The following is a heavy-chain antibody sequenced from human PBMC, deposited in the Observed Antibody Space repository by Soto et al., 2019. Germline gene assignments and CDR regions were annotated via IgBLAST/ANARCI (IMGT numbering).Heavy chain of an antibody. D-gene: IGHD6-19*01. CDR3: ARYFRGSGRYFFDY. Sequence: GGSLRLSCVASGFTFISSFMGWVRQAPGKGLEWVANINQDGGGTYYVDSVEGRFTISRDNAKDSLYLQMNSLRGEDTAVYYCARYFRGSGRYFFDYWGQGTLVTAPQ. J-gene: IGHJ4*02. CDR1: GFTFISSF. V-gene: IGHV3-7*03. CDR2: INQDGGGT.